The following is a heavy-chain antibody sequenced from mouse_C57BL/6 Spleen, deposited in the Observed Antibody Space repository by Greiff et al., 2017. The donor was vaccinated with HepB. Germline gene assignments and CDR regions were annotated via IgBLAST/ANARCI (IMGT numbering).Heavy chain of an antibody. CDR1: GFTFSDYG. CDR3: ATGYYGSSYDYFDY. CDR2: ISSGSSTI. V-gene: IGHV5-17*01. D-gene: IGHD1-1*01. Sequence: DVMLVESGGGLVKPGGSLKLSCAASGFTFSDYGMHWVRQAPEKGLEWVAYISSGSSTIYYADTVKGRFTISRDNAKNTLFLQVTSLRSEDTAMYYCATGYYGSSYDYFDYWGQGTTLTVSS. J-gene: IGHJ2*01.